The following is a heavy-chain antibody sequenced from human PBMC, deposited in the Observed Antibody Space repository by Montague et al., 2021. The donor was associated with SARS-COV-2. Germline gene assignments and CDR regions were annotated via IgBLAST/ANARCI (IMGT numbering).Heavy chain of an antibody. V-gene: IGHV4-34*01. J-gene: IGHJ6*02. CDR2: INHSGST. Sequence: SETLSLTCAVYGGSFSGYYWSWIRQPPGKGLEWIGEINHSGSTNXNPSLKSRVTISVDTSKNQFFLKLSSVTAADTAVYYCARGSWHIVVVTAIRDGYYGMDVWGQGTTVTVSS. CDR3: ARGSWHIVVVTAIRDGYYGMDV. D-gene: IGHD2-21*02. CDR1: GGSFSGYY.